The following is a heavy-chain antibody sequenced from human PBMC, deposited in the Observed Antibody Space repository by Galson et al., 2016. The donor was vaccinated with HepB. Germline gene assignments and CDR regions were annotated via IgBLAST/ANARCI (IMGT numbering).Heavy chain of an antibody. CDR3: ARDSGDSWSGYSAYYDY. CDR2: IWPNGNSQ. Sequence: SLRLSCAASGFRFSDRAMHWVRQPPGKGLEWVAVIWPNGNSQYYADSAKGRFTIPRDNSKNTLYLHMSSPRAEDTAVYYCARDSGDSWSGYSAYYDYWDQGTLVNV. D-gene: IGHD3-3*01. CDR1: GFRFSDRA. V-gene: IGHV3-33*01. J-gene: IGHJ4*02.